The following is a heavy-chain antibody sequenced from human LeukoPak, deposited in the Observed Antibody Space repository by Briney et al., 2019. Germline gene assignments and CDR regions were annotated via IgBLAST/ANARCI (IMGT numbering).Heavy chain of an antibody. J-gene: IGHJ4*02. CDR1: GFTFSSYS. CDR3: VRDHDWSFDL. V-gene: IGHV3-21*01. Sequence: GGSLRLSCAASGFTFSSYSMNWIRQAPGKGLEWVLSISSSTSYIYYADSVKGRFTISRDNAKNSLYLHVNSLRDEDTAVYYCVRDHDWSFDLWGQGALVTVSS. CDR2: ISSSTSYI. D-gene: IGHD1-1*01.